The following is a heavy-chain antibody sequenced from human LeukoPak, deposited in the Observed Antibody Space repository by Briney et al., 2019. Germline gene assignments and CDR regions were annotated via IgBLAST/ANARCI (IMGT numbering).Heavy chain of an antibody. CDR3: PRERPFQH. Sequence: PSETLSLTCTVSAASISSYYWSWIRQPPGKGLEWIGYIYYSGSTNYNPSLKSRVTISVDTSKTQFSLKLTSVTAAAPPVYPCPRERPFQHWGQGTLVTVSS. CDR2: IYYSGST. CDR1: AASISSYY. V-gene: IGHV4-59*01. J-gene: IGHJ1*01.